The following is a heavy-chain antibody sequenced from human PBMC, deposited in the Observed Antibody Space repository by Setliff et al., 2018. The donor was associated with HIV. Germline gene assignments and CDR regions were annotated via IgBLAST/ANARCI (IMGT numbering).Heavy chain of an antibody. CDR3: ARARGPPLPVLDL. V-gene: IGHV4-38-2*01. Sequence: SETLSLTCAVSGYSIISTYYWGWVRQPPGKGLEWIGIIYYRGSAYYDLSLKSRVTLSVDTSKNSFSLNLTSVTAADTAVYFCARARGPPLPVLDLWGQGTLVTVSS. CDR1: GYSIISTYY. CDR2: IYYRGSA. D-gene: IGHD3-10*01. J-gene: IGHJ5*02.